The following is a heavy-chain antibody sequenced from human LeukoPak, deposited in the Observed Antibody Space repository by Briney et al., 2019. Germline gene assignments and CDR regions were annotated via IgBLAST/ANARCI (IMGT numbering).Heavy chain of an antibody. CDR2: ISGCGGST. J-gene: IGHJ4*02. CDR3: AKGPQQQLVTRFDN. D-gene: IGHD6-13*01. V-gene: IGHV3-23*01. CDR1: GFTFSTYA. Sequence: AGSLRLSCAASGFTFSTYAMSWVRQAPGKGLEWVSVISGCGGSTYYEDPVKGRCTVSRDNSKNTLYLQMSSLRADDTAVDYCAKGPQQQLVTRFDNWGQGTLVTVSS.